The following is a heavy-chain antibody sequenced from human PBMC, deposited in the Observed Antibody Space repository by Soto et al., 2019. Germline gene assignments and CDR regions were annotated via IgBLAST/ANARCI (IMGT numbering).Heavy chain of an antibody. J-gene: IGHJ4*02. V-gene: IGHV3-30-3*01. D-gene: IGHD1-26*01. Sequence: GGSLRLSCAASGFTFISYAMHWVRQAPGKGLEWVAVISHDGSNKYYADSVKGRFTISRDNSKNTLYLQMNSLRAEDTAVYYCARGGELPGDYWGQGTLVTVSS. CDR3: ARGGELPGDY. CDR1: GFTFISYA. CDR2: ISHDGSNK.